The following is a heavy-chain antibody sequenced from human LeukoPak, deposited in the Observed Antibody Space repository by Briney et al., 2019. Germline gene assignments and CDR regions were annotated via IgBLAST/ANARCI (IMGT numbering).Heavy chain of an antibody. Sequence: PGGSLRLSCAASGFTFSSYAMHWVRQAPGKGLEWVAVISYDGSNKYYADSVKGRFTISRDNSKNTLYLQMNSLRAEDTAVYYCARVLGTTCRITIFGVVISYGMDVWGQGTTVTVSS. D-gene: IGHD3-3*01. CDR2: ISYDGSNK. J-gene: IGHJ6*02. CDR3: ARVLGTTCRITIFGVVISYGMDV. CDR1: GFTFSSYA. V-gene: IGHV3-30-3*01.